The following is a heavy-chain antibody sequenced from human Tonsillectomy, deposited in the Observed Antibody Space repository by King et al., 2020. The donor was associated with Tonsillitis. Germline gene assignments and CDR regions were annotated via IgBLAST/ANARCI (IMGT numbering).Heavy chain of an antibody. CDR2: IYWNDDK. V-gene: IGHV2-5*01. CDR3: AHTQGGYSGNGWYPSPSDY. D-gene: IGHD6-19*01. J-gene: IGHJ4*02. CDR1: GFSLSSTGVA. Sequence: ITLKESGPPLVKPTQTLTLTCTFSGFSLSSTGVAVGWIRQPPGKALEWLTLIYWNDDKRYSPSLKSRLTITKDTSKNQVVLTMTNMDPVDTATYYCAHTQGGYSGNGWYPSPSDYWGQGILVTVSS.